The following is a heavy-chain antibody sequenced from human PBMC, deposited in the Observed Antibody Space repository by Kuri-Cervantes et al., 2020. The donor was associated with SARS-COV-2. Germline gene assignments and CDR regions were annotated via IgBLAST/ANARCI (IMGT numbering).Heavy chain of an antibody. D-gene: IGHD1-26*01. Sequence: GESPKISCAASGFTFSSYAMSWVRQAPGKGLEWVSVIYSGGSSTYYADSVKGRFTISRDNSKNTLYLQMNSLRAEDTAVYYCAKDRGALDYWGQGTLVTVSS. V-gene: IGHV3-23*03. J-gene: IGHJ4*02. CDR2: IYSGGSST. CDR3: AKDRGALDY. CDR1: GFTFSSYA.